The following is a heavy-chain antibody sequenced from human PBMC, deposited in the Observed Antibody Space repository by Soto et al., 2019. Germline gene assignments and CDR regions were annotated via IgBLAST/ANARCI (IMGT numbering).Heavy chain of an antibody. J-gene: IGHJ5*02. D-gene: IGHD2-15*01. Sequence: GGTPRICSADQRYPLSRYHIYWARHSLGKSLQRVSDIGTAGDTYYQGSVKGRFTISREDAKNPWYLQMNSLRVGDTAVYYSDRGRVIDGSWWWFDPGVDGT. CDR3: DRGRVIDGSWWWFDP. V-gene: IGHV3-13*01. CDR2: IGTAGDT. CDR1: RYPLSRYH.